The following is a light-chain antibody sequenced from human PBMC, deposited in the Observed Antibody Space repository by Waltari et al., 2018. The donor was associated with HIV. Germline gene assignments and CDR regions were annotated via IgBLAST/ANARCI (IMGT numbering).Light chain of an antibody. V-gene: IGLV8-61*01. CDR2: HTN. Sequence: QTVVTQESSLSVSPGGTVTLTCGLSSGSVSGRSSPRWYQQTPDQAPRTLIYHTNTRSSGVPDRFSGSILGNKAALTISGAQADDECDYHCVLYVGSGIWVFGGGTKLTVL. CDR1: SGSVSGRSS. J-gene: IGLJ3*02. CDR3: VLYVGSGIWV.